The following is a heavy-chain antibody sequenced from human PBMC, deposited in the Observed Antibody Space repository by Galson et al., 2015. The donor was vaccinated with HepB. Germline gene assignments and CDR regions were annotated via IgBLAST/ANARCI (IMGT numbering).Heavy chain of an antibody. CDR3: AYGVAV. V-gene: IGHV6-1*01. J-gene: IGHJ6*02. CDR2: TYYRSKWYK. CDR1: GDSVSSNSAV. Sequence: CAISGDSVSSNSAVWNWIRQSPSRGLEWLGRTYYRSKWYKDYALFVKSRITINADTSRNQISLQLNSMTTEDTAVYYCAYGVAVWGQVTTVTVSS.